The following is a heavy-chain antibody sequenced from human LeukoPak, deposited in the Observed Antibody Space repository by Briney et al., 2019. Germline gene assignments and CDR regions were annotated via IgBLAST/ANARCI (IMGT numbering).Heavy chain of an antibody. J-gene: IGHJ4*02. V-gene: IGHV3-23*01. CDR2: ISGSGGST. CDR1: GFTFSSYA. Sequence: GGSLRLSCAASGFTFSSYAMSWVRQAPGKGLEWVSAISGSGGSTYYADSVKGRFTISRDNSKNTLYLQMNSLRAEDTAVYYCAKDPSYAYSSSWFFDYWGQGTLVTVSS. CDR3: AKDPSYAYSSSWFFDY. D-gene: IGHD6-13*01.